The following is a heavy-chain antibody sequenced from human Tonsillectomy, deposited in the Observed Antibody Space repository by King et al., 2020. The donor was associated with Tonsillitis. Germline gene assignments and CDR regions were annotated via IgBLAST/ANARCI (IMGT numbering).Heavy chain of an antibody. CDR1: GFTFSSYA. CDR3: AREAMWVWYYYGMDV. Sequence: QLVQSGGGVVQPGRSLRLSCAASGFTFSSYAMHWVRQAPGKGLEWVAVISYDGSNKYYADYVKGRFTISRDNSKNTLYLQMNSLRAEDTAVYYCAREAMWVWYYYGMDVWGQGTTVTVSS. J-gene: IGHJ6*02. V-gene: IGHV3-30-3*01. CDR2: ISYDGSNK. D-gene: IGHD1-26*01.